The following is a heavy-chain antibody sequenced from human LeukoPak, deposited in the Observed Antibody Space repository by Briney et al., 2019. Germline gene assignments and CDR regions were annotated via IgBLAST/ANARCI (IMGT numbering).Heavy chain of an antibody. CDR2: IWYDGSNK. CDR1: GFTFSSYG. J-gene: IGHJ6*03. D-gene: IGHD3-10*01. Sequence: GGSLRLSCAASGFTFSSYGMHWVRQAPGKGLEWVAVIWYDGSNKYYADSVKGRFTISRDNSKNTLYLQMNSLRAEDTAVYYCARDLFGSVSGYYMDVWGKGTTVTVTS. CDR3: ARDLFGSVSGYYMDV. V-gene: IGHV3-33*01.